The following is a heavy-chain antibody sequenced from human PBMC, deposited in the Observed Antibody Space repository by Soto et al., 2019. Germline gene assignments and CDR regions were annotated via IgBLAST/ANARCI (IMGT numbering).Heavy chain of an antibody. J-gene: IGHJ6*02. Sequence: SETLSLTCTVSGDSITSSSYYWGWIRQPPGKGLEWIGSIYYSGSTYYNPSLKSRVTISVDTSKNQFSLKLSSVTAADTAVYYCARLPPRRGDVWGQGTTVTVSS. CDR3: ARLPPRRGDV. CDR1: GDSITSSSYY. CDR2: IYYSGST. V-gene: IGHV4-39*01.